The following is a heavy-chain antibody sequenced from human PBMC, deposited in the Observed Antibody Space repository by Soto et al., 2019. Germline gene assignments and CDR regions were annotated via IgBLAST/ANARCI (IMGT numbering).Heavy chain of an antibody. CDR2: ISGSGGST. D-gene: IGHD3-9*01. CDR3: ANCHYDILTAYYHY. V-gene: IGHV3-23*01. J-gene: IGHJ4*02. Sequence: PGGSLRLSCAASGFTFSSYAMSWVRQAPGKGLEWVSAISGSGGSTYYADSVKGRFTISRDNSKNTLYLQMNSLRAEDTAVYYSANCHYDILTAYYHYCGQGPLVTVSS. CDR1: GFTFSSYA.